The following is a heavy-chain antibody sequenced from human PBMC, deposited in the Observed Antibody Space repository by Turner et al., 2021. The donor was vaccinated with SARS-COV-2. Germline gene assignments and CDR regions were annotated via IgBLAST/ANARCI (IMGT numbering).Heavy chain of an antibody. J-gene: IGHJ3*02. D-gene: IGHD2-21*02. V-gene: IGHV1-69*01. CDR1: VGTFSIYA. CDR2: IIPIFGTA. Sequence: QVQLVQSGAEVKKPGSSVKVSCKSSVGTFSIYAISWVRQAPGQGLEWMGGIIPIFGTANYAQKFQGRVTITADESTSTAYMELSSLRSKDTAVYYCARNPYCGGDCYGAFDIWGQGTMVTVSS. CDR3: ARNPYCGGDCYGAFDI.